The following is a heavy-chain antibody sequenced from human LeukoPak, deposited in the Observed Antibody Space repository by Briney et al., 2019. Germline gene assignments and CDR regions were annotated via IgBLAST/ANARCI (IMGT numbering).Heavy chain of an antibody. CDR3: AKGGYGVMVTSPFDY. J-gene: IGHJ4*02. Sequence: GGSLRLSCAASGFTFSSYGMHWVRQAPGKGLEWVAVISYDGSNKYYADSVKGRFTISRDNSKNTLYLQMNSLRAEDTAVYYCAKGGYGVMVTSPFDYWGQGTLVTVSS. V-gene: IGHV3-30*18. CDR2: ISYDGSNK. CDR1: GFTFSSYG. D-gene: IGHD3-16*01.